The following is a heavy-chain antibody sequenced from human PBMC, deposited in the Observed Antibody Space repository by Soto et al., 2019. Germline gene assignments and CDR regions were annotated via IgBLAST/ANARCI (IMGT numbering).Heavy chain of an antibody. CDR3: ARGGGYYYDSSGYYY. Sequence: GESLKISCAASGFTFSSYWMHWVRQAPGKGLVWVSRINSDGSSTSYADSVKGRFTISRDNAKNTLYLQMNSLRAEDTAVYYCARGGGYYYDSSGYYYWGQGTLVTVSS. V-gene: IGHV3-74*01. D-gene: IGHD3-22*01. CDR2: INSDGSST. CDR1: GFTFSSYW. J-gene: IGHJ4*02.